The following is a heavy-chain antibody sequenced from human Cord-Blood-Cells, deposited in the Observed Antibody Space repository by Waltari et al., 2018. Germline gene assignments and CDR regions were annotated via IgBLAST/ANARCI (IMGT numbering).Heavy chain of an antibody. CDR3: AREAQNYGSGSYYDY. J-gene: IGHJ4*02. D-gene: IGHD3-10*01. CDR2: IYHSGST. CDR1: GYSISSGYY. V-gene: IGHV4-38-2*02. Sequence: QVQLQESGPGLVKPSETLSLTCAVSGYSISSGYYWGWIQQPPGKGLEWIGSIYHSGSTYYNPSLKSRVTISVDTSKNQFSLKLSSVTAADTAVYYCAREAQNYGSGSYYDYWGQGTLVTVSS.